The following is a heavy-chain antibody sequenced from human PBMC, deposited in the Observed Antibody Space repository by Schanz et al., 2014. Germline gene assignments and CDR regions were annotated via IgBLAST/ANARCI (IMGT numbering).Heavy chain of an antibody. V-gene: IGHV1-18*01. D-gene: IGHD3-9*01. Sequence: QIQLVQSGPEVKKPGATVKVSCKASGYIFINSGISWVRQAPGQGLEWMGWISVYNHNKEYDQKFQGRVTMTTDTSTSTAYMALTDLRSDDTAVYYCAKAEYDMLTDSYSRLDPWGQGTLVTVSS. CDR3: AKAEYDMLTDSYSRLDP. CDR2: ISVYNHNK. CDR1: GYIFINSG. J-gene: IGHJ5*02.